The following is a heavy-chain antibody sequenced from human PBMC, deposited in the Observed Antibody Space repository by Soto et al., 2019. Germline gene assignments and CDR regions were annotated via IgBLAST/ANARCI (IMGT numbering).Heavy chain of an antibody. D-gene: IGHD3-16*02. CDR3: ASTAYDYIWGSYRGAFDI. V-gene: IGHV4-39*01. Sequence: SETLSLTCTVSGGSISSSSYYWGWIRQPPGKGLEWIGSIYYSGSTYYNPSLKSRVTISVDTSKNQFSLKLSSVTAADTAVYYCASTAYDYIWGSYRGAFDIWGQGTMVTVSS. J-gene: IGHJ3*02. CDR2: IYYSGST. CDR1: GGSISSSSYY.